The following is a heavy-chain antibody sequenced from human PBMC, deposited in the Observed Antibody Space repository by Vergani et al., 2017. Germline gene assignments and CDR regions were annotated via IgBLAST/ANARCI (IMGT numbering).Heavy chain of an antibody. Sequence: EVQLVESGGGVVRPGGSLRLSCAASGFTFDDYGMSWVRQAPGKGLEWVSCINWNGGITNHADAVKGRFTISRDNAKNSLYLQMNSLRAEDTALCHCAMAYSSSPSFYMDVWGKGTTVTVSS. CDR1: GFTFDDYG. J-gene: IGHJ6*03. V-gene: IGHV3-20*01. D-gene: IGHD6-6*01. CDR3: AMAYSSSPSFYMDV. CDR2: INWNGGIT.